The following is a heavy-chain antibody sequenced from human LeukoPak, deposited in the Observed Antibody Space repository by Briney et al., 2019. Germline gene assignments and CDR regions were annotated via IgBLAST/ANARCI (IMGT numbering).Heavy chain of an antibody. D-gene: IGHD2-15*01. J-gene: IGHJ4*02. CDR1: GFTFSSYW. Sequence: GGSLRLSCAASGFTFSSYWMDWVRQAPGKGLEWVANIKQDGSEKYYVDSVKGRFTISRDNAENSLYLQMDSLRAEDTAVYYCSTALVNWGQGALVTVSS. CDR3: STALVN. V-gene: IGHV3-7*01. CDR2: IKQDGSEK.